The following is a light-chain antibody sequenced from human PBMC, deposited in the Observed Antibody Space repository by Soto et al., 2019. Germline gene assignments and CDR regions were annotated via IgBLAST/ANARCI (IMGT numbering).Light chain of an antibody. CDR3: QSYDSSLSGYV. CDR1: SSNIGAGYD. V-gene: IGLV1-40*01. J-gene: IGLJ1*01. Sequence: QSVLTQPPSVSGAPGQRVTISCTGSSSNIGAGYDAHWHQQLPGTAPKLLIYGNSNRPSGVPDRFSGSKSGTSASLAITGLQAEDEADYYCQSYDSSLSGYVFGTGTKVTVL. CDR2: GNS.